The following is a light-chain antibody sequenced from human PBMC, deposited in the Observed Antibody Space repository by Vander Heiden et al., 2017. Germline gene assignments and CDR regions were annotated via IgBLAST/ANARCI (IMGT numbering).Light chain of an antibody. CDR2: DAS. CDR1: QSISNW. J-gene: IGKJ3*01. V-gene: IGKV1-5*01. CDR3: QQYNNYLFT. Sequence: DIQMTQSPPTLSASVGDRVTITCRASQSISNWLAWFQQKPGKAPKLLISDASNLESGVPSRFSGSGYGTEFTLTISGLQPDDFATYYCQQYNNYLFTFGPGTKVDIK.